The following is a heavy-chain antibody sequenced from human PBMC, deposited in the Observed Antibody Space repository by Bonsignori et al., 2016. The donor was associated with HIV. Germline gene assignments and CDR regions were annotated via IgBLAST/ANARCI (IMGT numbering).Heavy chain of an antibody. CDR1: GFTFSDHY. CDR2: SRSKAMSYSS. Sequence: EVQLVESGGGLVQPGGSLRLSCAASGFTFSDHYMDWVRQAPGKGLEWVGRSRSKAMSYSSQYAASVQGRFTITRDDSKNSLYLQMNSLKTEDTAVYYCARTKEWDLPFDSWGQGALVTVSS. V-gene: IGHV3-72*01. J-gene: IGHJ4*02. D-gene: IGHD1-26*01. CDR3: ARTKEWDLPFDS.